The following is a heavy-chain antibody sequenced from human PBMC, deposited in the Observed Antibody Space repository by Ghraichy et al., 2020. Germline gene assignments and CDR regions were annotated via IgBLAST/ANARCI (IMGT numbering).Heavy chain of an antibody. D-gene: IGHD3-3*01. CDR2: INHSGSV. J-gene: IGHJ6*02. V-gene: IGHV4-34*01. Sequence: SCVVSGGSLSDFHWSWTRQAPGKGPEWLGEINHSGSVTYSPSLKGRLTISIDTSKNQFSLRLRSVTAADTAVYYCARGLRFSEWSSPGLLHYYSYGMDVWGQGTTVTVSS. CDR1: GGSLSDFH. CDR3: ARGLRFSEWSSPGLLHYYSYGMDV.